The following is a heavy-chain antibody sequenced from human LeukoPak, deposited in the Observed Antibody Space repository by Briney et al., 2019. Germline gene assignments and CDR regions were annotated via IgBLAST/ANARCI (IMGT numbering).Heavy chain of an antibody. V-gene: IGHV4-34*01. J-gene: IGHJ4*02. D-gene: IGHD6-19*01. CDR1: GGSFSGYY. CDR2: INHSGST. Sequence: SETLSLTCAVYGGSFSGYYWSWIRQPPGKGLEWIGEINHSGSTNYNPSLKSRVTISVDTSKNQFSLKLSSVTAADTAVYYCARGIAMAGEDYYFDYWGQGTLVTVSS. CDR3: ARGIAMAGEDYYFDY.